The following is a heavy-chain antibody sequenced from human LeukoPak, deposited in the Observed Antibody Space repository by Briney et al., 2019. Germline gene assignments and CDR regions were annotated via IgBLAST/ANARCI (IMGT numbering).Heavy chain of an antibody. CDR2: ISGSGGST. D-gene: IGHD2-15*01. V-gene: IGHV3-23*01. CDR1: GFTLSTYA. CDR3: ATTYWAAAFDI. J-gene: IGHJ3*02. Sequence: GGSLRLSCAASGFTLSTYAMSWVRQAPGKGLEWVSTISGSGGSTYYADSVKGRFTISRDNSKNTLYLQMNSLRAEDTAVYYCATTYWAAAFDIWGQGTMITVSS.